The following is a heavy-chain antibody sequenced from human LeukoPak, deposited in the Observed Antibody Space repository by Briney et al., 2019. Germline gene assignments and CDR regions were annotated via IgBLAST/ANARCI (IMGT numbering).Heavy chain of an antibody. V-gene: IGHV1-69*05. CDR1: GGTFSSYA. CDR2: IVPIFGTA. Sequence: GASVKVSCKASGGTFSSYAISWVRQAPGQGLEWMGRIVPIFGTANYAQKFQGRVTITTDESTSTAYMELSSLRSEDTAVYYCARDTSDYVWGSYHVLSNWFDPWGQGTLVTVSS. J-gene: IGHJ5*02. D-gene: IGHD3-16*02. CDR3: ARDTSDYVWGSYHVLSNWFDP.